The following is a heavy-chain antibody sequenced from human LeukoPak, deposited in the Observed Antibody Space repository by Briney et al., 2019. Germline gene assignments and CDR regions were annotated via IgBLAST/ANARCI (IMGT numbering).Heavy chain of an antibody. Sequence: SKTLSLTCTVSGASINHYYWGWIRQLPPGKGLEWIGYFYYSGSTNYNPSHKSRVSISADTSKNQFSLNLTSVTAADTAVYYCARLGNSGYEGGGMDVWGPGTTVTVSS. J-gene: IGHJ6*02. D-gene: IGHD5-12*01. CDR2: FYYSGST. V-gene: IGHV4-59*01. CDR3: ARLGNSGYEGGGMDV. CDR1: GASINHYY.